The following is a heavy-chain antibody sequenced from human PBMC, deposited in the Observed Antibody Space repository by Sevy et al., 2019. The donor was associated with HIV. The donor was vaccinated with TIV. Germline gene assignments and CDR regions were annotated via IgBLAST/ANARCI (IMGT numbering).Heavy chain of an antibody. V-gene: IGHV1-18*01. J-gene: IGHJ4*02. CDR1: GYTFTSYG. CDR3: ARGYNWNFNSDY. D-gene: IGHD1-1*01. CDR2: ISPYNGKT. Sequence: ASVKVSCKVSGYTFTSYGISWVRQAPGQGLEWMGWISPYNGKTNYAQKLQGRVTMTTDTSTSTAYMEVRSLRSDDTAVYYCARGYNWNFNSDYWGQGTLVTVSS.